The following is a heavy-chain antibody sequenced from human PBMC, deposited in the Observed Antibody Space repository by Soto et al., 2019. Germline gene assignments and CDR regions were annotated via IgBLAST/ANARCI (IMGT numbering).Heavy chain of an antibody. D-gene: IGHD6-19*01. CDR2: IYYSGST. J-gene: IGHJ4*02. V-gene: IGHV4-31*03. CDR1: GGSISSGGYY. Sequence: SETLSLTCTVSGGSISSGGYYWSWIRQHPGKGLEWIGYIYYSGSTYYNPSLKSRVTISVDTSKNQFSLKLSSVTAADTAVYYCAREGIAVAGIFDYWGQGTLVTVSS. CDR3: AREGIAVAGIFDY.